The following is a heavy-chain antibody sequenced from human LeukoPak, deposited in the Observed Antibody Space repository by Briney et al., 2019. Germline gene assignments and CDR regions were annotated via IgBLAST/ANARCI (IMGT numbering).Heavy chain of an antibody. V-gene: IGHV4-39*07. CDR3: AREHYYYDSSGYYSIYAFDI. Sequence: SETLSLTCAVSSAYISSSSDYWGWIRQPPGKGLEWIGSISYSGSTYYNPSLKSRVTTSADTSKNQFSLKLSSVTAADTAVYYCAREHYYYDSSGYYSIYAFDIWGQGTMVTVSS. J-gene: IGHJ3*02. CDR1: SAYISSSSDY. D-gene: IGHD3-22*01. CDR2: ISYSGST.